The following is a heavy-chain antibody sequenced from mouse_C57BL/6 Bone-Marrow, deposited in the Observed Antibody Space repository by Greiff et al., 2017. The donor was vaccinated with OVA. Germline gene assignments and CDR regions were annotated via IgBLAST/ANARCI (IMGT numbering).Heavy chain of an antibody. CDR1: GFTFSDYG. J-gene: IGHJ4*01. CDR3: ARRYYGSSSAMDY. V-gene: IGHV5-17*01. CDR2: ISSGSSTI. D-gene: IGHD1-1*01. Sequence: EVMLVESGGGLVKPGGSLKLSCAASGFTFSDYGMHWVRQAPEKGLEWVAYISSGSSTIYYADTVKGRFTISRDNAKNTLFLQMTSLRSEDTAMYYCARRYYGSSSAMDYWGQGTSVTVSS.